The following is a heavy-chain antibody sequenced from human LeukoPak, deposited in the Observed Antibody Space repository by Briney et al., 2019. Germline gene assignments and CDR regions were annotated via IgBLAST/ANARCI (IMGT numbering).Heavy chain of an antibody. Sequence: PGGSLRLSCAVSGFTFSSYGMHWVRQAPGKGLEWVAFIRYDGSNKYYADSVKGRFTISRDNSKNTLYLQMNSLRAEDTAVYYCAKDIGSRLWYFDYWGQGTLVTVSS. CDR3: AKDIGSRLWYFDY. V-gene: IGHV3-30*02. CDR2: IRYDGSNK. J-gene: IGHJ4*02. CDR1: GFTFSSYG. D-gene: IGHD1-26*01.